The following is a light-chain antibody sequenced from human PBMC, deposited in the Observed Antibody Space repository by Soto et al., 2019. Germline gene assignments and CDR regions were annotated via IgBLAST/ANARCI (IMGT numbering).Light chain of an antibody. CDR2: SNN. V-gene: IGLV1-44*01. CDR3: ATWDDSLNGPV. Sequence: QSVLTQSPSASGTPGQTVTISCSGSSSNIGSNTVSWYRQLPGTAPKVLIHSNNKRPSGVPDRFSGSKSGTSASLAISGLQSEDEADYSCATWDDSLNGPVFGGGTKVTVL. CDR1: SSNIGSNT. J-gene: IGLJ3*02.